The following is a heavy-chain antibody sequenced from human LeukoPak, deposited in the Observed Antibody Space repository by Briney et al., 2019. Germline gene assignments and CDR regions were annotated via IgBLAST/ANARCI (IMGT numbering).Heavy chain of an antibody. V-gene: IGHV4-39*01. CDR2: IYYSGST. Sequence: PSETLSLTCTVSDGSISSSSYYWGWIRQPPGKGLEWIGSIYYSGSTYYNPSLKSRVTISVDTSKNQFSLKLSSVTAADTAVYYCARLGLDYYFDYWGQGTLVTVSS. J-gene: IGHJ4*02. D-gene: IGHD3/OR15-3a*01. CDR1: DGSISSSSYY. CDR3: ARLGLDYYFDY.